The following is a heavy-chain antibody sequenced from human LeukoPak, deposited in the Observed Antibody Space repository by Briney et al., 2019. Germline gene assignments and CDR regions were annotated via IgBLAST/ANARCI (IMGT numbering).Heavy chain of an antibody. Sequence: PSQTLSLTCTVSGGSISSGSYYWSWIRQPAGKGLEWIGRIYTSGSTNYNPSLKSRVTISVDTSKNQFSLKLSSVTAADTAVYYCARQGFYYSSSSGWFDPWGQGTLVTVSS. J-gene: IGHJ5*02. CDR2: IYTSGST. CDR1: GGSISSGSYY. CDR3: ARQGFYYSSSSGWFDP. D-gene: IGHD6-6*01. V-gene: IGHV4-61*02.